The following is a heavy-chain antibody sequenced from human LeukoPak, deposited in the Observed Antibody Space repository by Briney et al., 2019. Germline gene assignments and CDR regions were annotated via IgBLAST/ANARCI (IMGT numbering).Heavy chain of an antibody. Sequence: GRSLRLSCAASGFTFSSYGMHWVRQAPGKGLEWVAVIWCDGSNKYYADSVKGRFTISRDNSKNTLYLQMSSLRAEDTAVYYCARDHGVAYYFDYWGQGTLVTVSS. CDR3: ARDHGVAYYFDY. CDR1: GFTFSSYG. CDR2: IWCDGSNK. D-gene: IGHD2-15*01. V-gene: IGHV3-33*01. J-gene: IGHJ4*02.